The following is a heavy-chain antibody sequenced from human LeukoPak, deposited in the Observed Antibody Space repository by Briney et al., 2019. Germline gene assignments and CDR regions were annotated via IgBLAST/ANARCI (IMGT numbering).Heavy chain of an antibody. D-gene: IGHD3-10*01. V-gene: IGHV3-30-3*01. Sequence: GGSLRLSCADSGFTFSSYAMHWVRQAPGKGLEWVAVISYDGSYKYYADSVRGRFSISRDNSKNTLYLQMDSLGAEDTAVYYCARDRSIGITTADRSFEYWGQGILVSVSS. CDR3: ARDRSIGITTADRSFEY. CDR1: GFTFSSYA. CDR2: ISYDGSYK. J-gene: IGHJ4*02.